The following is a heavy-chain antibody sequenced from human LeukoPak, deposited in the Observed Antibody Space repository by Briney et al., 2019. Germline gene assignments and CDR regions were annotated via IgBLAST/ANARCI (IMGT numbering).Heavy chain of an antibody. Sequence: SVKVSCKASGGTFSSYAISWVRQAPGQGLEWMGGIIPIFGTANYAQKFQGRVTITADESTSTAYMELSSLRSEGTAVYYCARVSRYFDWSQGDFDYWGQGTLVTVSS. J-gene: IGHJ4*02. CDR2: IIPIFGTA. CDR1: GGTFSSYA. CDR3: ARVSRYFDWSQGDFDY. V-gene: IGHV1-69*13. D-gene: IGHD3-9*01.